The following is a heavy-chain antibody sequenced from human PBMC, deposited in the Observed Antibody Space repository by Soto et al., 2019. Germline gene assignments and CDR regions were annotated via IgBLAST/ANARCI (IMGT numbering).Heavy chain of an antibody. CDR1: GYTFTSYN. J-gene: IGHJ4*02. CDR2: MTPNSGNT. Sequence: QVQLVQSGAEVKKPGASVTVSCKASGYTFTSYNINWVRRATGQGLEYLGWMTPNSGNTGYAQKFQGRVTMTRNTAISTAYMELSSLRFEDTAVYYCTRGDYWGQGTLVTVSS. CDR3: TRGDY. V-gene: IGHV1-8*01.